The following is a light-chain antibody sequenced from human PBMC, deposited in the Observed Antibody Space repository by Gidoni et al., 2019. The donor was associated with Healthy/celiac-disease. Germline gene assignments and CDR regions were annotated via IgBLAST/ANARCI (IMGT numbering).Light chain of an antibody. Sequence: QSALTQPASVSGSPGPSITISCTGTSSDVGSYNLVSWYQQHPGKAPKLMIYEGSKRPSGVSNRFSGSKSGNTASLTISGLQAEDEADYYCCSYAGSSTFSWVFGGGTKLTVL. CDR2: EGS. CDR3: CSYAGSSTFSWV. V-gene: IGLV2-23*03. J-gene: IGLJ3*02. CDR1: SSDVGSYNL.